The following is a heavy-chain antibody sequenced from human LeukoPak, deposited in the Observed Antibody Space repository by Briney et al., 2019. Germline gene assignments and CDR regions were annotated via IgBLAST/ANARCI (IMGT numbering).Heavy chain of an antibody. CDR2: IIPILGIA. Sequence: ASVKVSCKASGGTFSSYAISWVRQAPGQGLEWMGRIIPILGIANYAQKFQGRVTITADKSTSIAYMELSSLRSEDTAVYYCARGRGAFTHPGSYNWFDPWGQGTLVTVSS. D-gene: IGHD3-10*01. CDR3: ARGRGAFTHPGSYNWFDP. CDR1: GGTFSSYA. J-gene: IGHJ5*02. V-gene: IGHV1-69*04.